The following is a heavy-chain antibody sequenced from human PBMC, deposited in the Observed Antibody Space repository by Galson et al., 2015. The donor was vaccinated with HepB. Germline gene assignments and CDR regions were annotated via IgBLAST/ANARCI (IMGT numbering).Heavy chain of an antibody. CDR3: ASGGGGVGSISN. D-gene: IGHD3-16*01. CDR1: GFTFSSYA. Sequence: SLRLSCAASGFTFSSYAMHWVRQAPGKGLEWVAVISYDGSNKYYADSVKGRFTISRDNSKNTLYLQMNSLRAEDTAVYYCASGGGGVGSISNWGQGTLVTVSS. V-gene: IGHV3-30*04. J-gene: IGHJ4*02. CDR2: ISYDGSNK.